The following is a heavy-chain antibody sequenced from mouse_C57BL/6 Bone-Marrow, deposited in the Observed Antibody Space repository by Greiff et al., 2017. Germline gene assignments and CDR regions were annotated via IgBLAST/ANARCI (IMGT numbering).Heavy chain of an antibody. D-gene: IGHD1-1*02. J-gene: IGHJ2*01. V-gene: IGHV1-82*01. CDR1: GYAFSSSW. CDR2: IYPGDGDT. Sequence: QVQLQQSGPELVKPGASVKISCKASGYAFSSSWMNWVKQRPGKGLEWIGRIYPGDGDTNYNGKFKGKATLTADKSSSTAYMQLSSLTSEDSAVYFCAIWRYYFDYWGQGTTLTVSS. CDR3: AIWRYYFDY.